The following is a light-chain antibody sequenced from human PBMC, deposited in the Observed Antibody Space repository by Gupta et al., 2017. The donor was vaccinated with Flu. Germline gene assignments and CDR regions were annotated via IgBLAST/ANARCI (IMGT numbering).Light chain of an antibody. CDR2: DDS. CDR1: NIGSES. V-gene: IGLV3-21*02. J-gene: IGLJ3*02. CDR3: QVWYENSNVGV. Sequence: SYVLTQPPSVSVAPGQTARIPCGGNNIGSESVHWYQQKPGQAPVLVIYDDSDRPSGIPERYSGSNSGNTATLTISRVEAGDEADYYCQVWYENSNVGVFGGGTKLTVL.